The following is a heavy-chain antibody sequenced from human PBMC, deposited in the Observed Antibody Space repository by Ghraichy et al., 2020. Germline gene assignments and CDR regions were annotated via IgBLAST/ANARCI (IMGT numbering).Heavy chain of an antibody. J-gene: IGHJ3*02. Sequence: GGSLRLSCAASGFSFSSYGMHWVRQAPSKGLEWVAVNWYDGDSKYYADSVKGRFTISRDNSKSTLYLQMNSLRAEDTAVYYCASTIVVVQPAIRTHTFDIWGQGTMVTVSS. CDR3: ASTIVVVQPAIRTHTFDI. D-gene: IGHD2-2*01. CDR1: GFSFSSYG. CDR2: NWYDGDSK. V-gene: IGHV3-33*01.